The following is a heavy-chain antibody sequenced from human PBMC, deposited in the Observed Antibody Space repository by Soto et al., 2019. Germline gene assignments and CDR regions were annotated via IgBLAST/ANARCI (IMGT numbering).Heavy chain of an antibody. CDR3: ARDGLSSSPLDY. Sequence: GESRRLSWAASGFTFSRYIMNWVRQAPGKGLEWVSSISSSSGYIYYADSVKGRFTISRDNAKNSLYLQMNSLRAEDTAVYYCARDGLSSSPLDYWGQGTLVTVSS. D-gene: IGHD6-6*01. CDR2: ISSSSGYI. CDR1: GFTFSRYI. V-gene: IGHV3-21*01. J-gene: IGHJ4*02.